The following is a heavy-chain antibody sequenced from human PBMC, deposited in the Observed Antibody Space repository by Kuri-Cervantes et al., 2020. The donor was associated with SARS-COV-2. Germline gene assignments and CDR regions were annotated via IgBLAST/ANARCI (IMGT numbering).Heavy chain of an antibody. CDR3: ARDGDGFDY. CDR2: MTANSGNT. Sequence: ASVKVSCKASGYTFTSYAMHWVRQAPGQGLEWMGWMTANSGNTGYAQKFQGRVTMTRNTSTSKAYMELSSLRSEDTAVYYCARDGDGFDYWGQGTLVTVSS. D-gene: IGHD3-10*01. J-gene: IGHJ4*02. V-gene: IGHV1-8*02. CDR1: GYTFTSYA.